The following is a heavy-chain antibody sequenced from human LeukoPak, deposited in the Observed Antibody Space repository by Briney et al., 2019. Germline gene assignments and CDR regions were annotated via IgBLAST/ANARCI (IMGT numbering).Heavy chain of an antibody. Sequence: PGGSLRLSCTGSGFTFGDYGMSWVRQAPRKGLEWVGFIRSKAYGGTTEYAASVKGRFTISRDDSKSIAYLQMNSLKTEDTAVYYCTRPRYRSGGSCYFDYWGQGTLVTVSS. CDR1: GFTFGDYG. CDR2: IRSKAYGGTT. CDR3: TRPRYRSGGSCYFDY. J-gene: IGHJ4*02. D-gene: IGHD2-15*01. V-gene: IGHV3-49*04.